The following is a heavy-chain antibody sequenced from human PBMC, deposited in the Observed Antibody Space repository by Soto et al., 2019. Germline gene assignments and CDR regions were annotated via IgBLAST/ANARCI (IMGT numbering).Heavy chain of an antibody. CDR2: ISGSGSTI. D-gene: IGHD3-22*01. V-gene: IGHV3-23*01. J-gene: IGHJ4*02. Sequence: GGSLRLSCAASGFTFSSYAVSWVRQAPGKGPEWISSISGSGSTIYYADSVKGRFTISRDNSKNTLYLQMSSLRAEDTAVYYCAKVFYYYDSSGYYYLDYWGQGTLVTVSS. CDR3: AKVFYYYDSSGYYYLDY. CDR1: GFTFSSYA.